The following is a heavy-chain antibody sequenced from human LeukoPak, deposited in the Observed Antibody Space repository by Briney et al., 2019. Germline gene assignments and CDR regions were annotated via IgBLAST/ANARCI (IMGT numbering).Heavy chain of an antibody. J-gene: IGHJ6*02. CDR3: ARDQASAAVGTVYYYHGMDV. D-gene: IGHD6-13*01. CDR2: INPNSGGT. V-gene: IGHV1-2*04. Sequence: ASVKVSCKASGYTFTDYYMHWVRQAPGQGLEWMGWINPNSGGTNYAQKFQGWVTMTRDTSISTAYMELNRLRSDDTAVYYCARDQASAAVGTVYYYHGMDVWGQGTTVTVSS. CDR1: GYTFTDYY.